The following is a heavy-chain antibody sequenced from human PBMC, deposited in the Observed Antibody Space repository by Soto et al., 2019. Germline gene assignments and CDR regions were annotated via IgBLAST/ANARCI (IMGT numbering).Heavy chain of an antibody. CDR2: TIPILDIA. J-gene: IGHJ4*02. D-gene: IGHD2-15*01. CDR3: ARAYCSGGSCYSGFDY. Sequence: QVQLVQSGAEVKKPGSSVKVSCKASGGTFSSYSISWVRQAPGQGLEWMGRTIPILDIANYAQKFQGRVTITADKSTNTAYMELSSLSSEDTAVYYCARAYCSGGSCYSGFDYWGQGTLVTVSS. V-gene: IGHV1-69*02. CDR1: GGTFSSYS.